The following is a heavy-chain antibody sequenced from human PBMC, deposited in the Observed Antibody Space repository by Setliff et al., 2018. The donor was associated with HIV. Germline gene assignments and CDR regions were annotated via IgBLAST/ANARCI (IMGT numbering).Heavy chain of an antibody. CDR1: GGSFSGYY. CDR3: ARAPLEYSGYDYLRYFDY. D-gene: IGHD5-12*01. Sequence: SETLSLTCAVYGGSFSGYYWGWIRQPPGKGLEWIGSFYETGYTYYNPSLKSRVIISLDTSKNHLSLKLRSVTAADTAVYYCARAPLEYSGYDYLRYFDYWGQGTLVTVSS. J-gene: IGHJ4*02. V-gene: IGHV4-38-2*01. CDR2: FYETGYT.